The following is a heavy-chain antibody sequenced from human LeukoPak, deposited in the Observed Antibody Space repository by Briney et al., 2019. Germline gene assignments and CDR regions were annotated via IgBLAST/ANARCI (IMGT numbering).Heavy chain of an antibody. D-gene: IGHD7-27*01. CDR1: GFTFSTYS. Sequence: GGSLRLSCAASGFTFSTYSMIWVRQAPGRGLQWVAYISISSSSIYYADSVKGRFAISRDDAKSSLHLQMNSLRGEDTAVYYCARSRPGFYFDYWGRGTLVTVSS. CDR2: ISISSSSI. CDR3: ARSRPGFYFDY. V-gene: IGHV3-48*04. J-gene: IGHJ4*02.